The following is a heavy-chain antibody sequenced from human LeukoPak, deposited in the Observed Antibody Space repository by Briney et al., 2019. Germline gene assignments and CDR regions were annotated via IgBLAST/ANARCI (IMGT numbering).Heavy chain of an antibody. CDR3: AREAASSGYADAFDI. V-gene: IGHV3-23*01. CDR2: ISGSGGST. J-gene: IGHJ3*02. Sequence: PGGSLRLSCAASGFTFSSYAMSWVRQAPGKGLEWVSAISGSGGSTSYAQKFQGRVTMTRDTSTSTVYMELSSLRSEDTAVYYCAREAASSGYADAFDIWGQGTMVTVSS. D-gene: IGHD3-22*01. CDR1: GFTFSSYA.